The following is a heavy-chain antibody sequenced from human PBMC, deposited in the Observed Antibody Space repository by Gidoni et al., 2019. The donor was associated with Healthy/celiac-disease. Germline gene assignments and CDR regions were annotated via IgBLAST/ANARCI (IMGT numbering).Heavy chain of an antibody. CDR1: GGSISSSSYY. D-gene: IGHD3-10*01. Sequence: QLQLQESGPGLVKPSETLSLPCTVSGGSISSSSYYWGWIRQPPGKGLEWIGSIYYSGSTYYNPSLKSRVTISVDTSKNQFSLKLSSVTAADTAVYYCARGLWFKTVDYWGQGTLVTVSS. CDR2: IYYSGST. CDR3: ARGLWFKTVDY. J-gene: IGHJ4*02. V-gene: IGHV4-39*01.